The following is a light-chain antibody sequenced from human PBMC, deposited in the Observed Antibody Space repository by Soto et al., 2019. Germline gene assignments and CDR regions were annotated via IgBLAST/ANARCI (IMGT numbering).Light chain of an antibody. CDR1: QDIGTW. Sequence: DIQLTQSPSSVSASVGDRVTITCRAIQDIGTWLAWYQQKPGKAPKLLIYVATNLQSGVPSRFSGAGSGTDVNLTITSLQPEDFATYHCQQADSFPFTFVPGTKVDFK. CDR3: QQADSFPFT. CDR2: VAT. V-gene: IGKV1-12*01. J-gene: IGKJ3*01.